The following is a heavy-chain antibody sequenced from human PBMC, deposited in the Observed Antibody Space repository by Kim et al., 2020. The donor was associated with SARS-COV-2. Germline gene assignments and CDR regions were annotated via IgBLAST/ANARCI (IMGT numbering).Heavy chain of an antibody. CDR3: TARDSSAWNVPFAK. V-gene: IGHV3-23*05. Sequence: YVDSVEGRCTISRDKSKNTVYLQMNSLRVEDTAKYYCTARDSSAWNVPFAKWGQGILVSVSS. J-gene: IGHJ4*02. D-gene: IGHD6-19*01.